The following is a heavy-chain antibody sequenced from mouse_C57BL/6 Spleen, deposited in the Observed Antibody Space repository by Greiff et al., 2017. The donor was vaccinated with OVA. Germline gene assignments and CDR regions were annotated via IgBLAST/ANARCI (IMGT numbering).Heavy chain of an antibody. D-gene: IGHD1-1*01. Sequence: QVQLKQPGAELVMPGASVKLSCKASGYTFTSYWMHWVKQRPGQGLEWIGEIDPSDSYTNYNQKFKGKSTLTVDKSSSTAYMQLSSLTSEDSAVYYCARKDYYGYFDYWGQGTTLTVSS. CDR2: IDPSDSYT. CDR3: ARKDYYGYFDY. V-gene: IGHV1-69*01. J-gene: IGHJ2*01. CDR1: GYTFTSYW.